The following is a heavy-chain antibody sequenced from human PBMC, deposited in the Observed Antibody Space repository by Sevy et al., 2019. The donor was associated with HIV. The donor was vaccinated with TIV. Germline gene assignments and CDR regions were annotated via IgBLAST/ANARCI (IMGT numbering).Heavy chain of an antibody. J-gene: IGHJ6*02. CDR1: GFTFSNAW. CDR3: TTRGLIVATIIEDYYYYGMDV. V-gene: IGHV3-15*07. Sequence: GGSLRLSCAASGFTFSNAWMNWVRQAPGKGLEWVGRIKSKTDGGTTDYAEPVKGRFTISRDDSKNTLYLQMNSLKTEDTAVYYCTTRGLIVATIIEDYYYYGMDVWGQGTTVTVSS. CDR2: IKSKTDGGTT. D-gene: IGHD5-12*01.